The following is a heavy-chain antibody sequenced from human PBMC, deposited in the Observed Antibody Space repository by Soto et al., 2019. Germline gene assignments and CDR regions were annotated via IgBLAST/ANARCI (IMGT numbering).Heavy chain of an antibody. CDR2: VFYTGFT. CDR3: ATSQKGYNWNYLDH. J-gene: IGHJ4*02. CDR1: GASISGSYYY. V-gene: IGHV4-39*01. Sequence: SETLSLTCAVSGASISGSYYYWAWLRQSPGKGPEWIGSVFYTGFTSYNPSLESRVSVSVDTSKSQFSLKLSAVTAADTAVYYCATSQKGYNWNYLDHWGQGALVTVSS. D-gene: IGHD1-20*01.